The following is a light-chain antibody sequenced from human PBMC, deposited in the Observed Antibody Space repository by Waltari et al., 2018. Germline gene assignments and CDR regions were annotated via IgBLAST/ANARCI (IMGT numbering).Light chain of an antibody. CDR3: MQSLQTPYT. CDR2: LGS. Sequence: DIVMTQSPLSLPVTPGEPASISCRSSQSLLHTNAYNYLDWYLQKPGQSPQLLVYLGSNRASWVPDRFSGSGSGTDFTLKISRVEAEDVGIYYCMQSLQTPYTFGQGTKLEIK. CDR1: QSLLHTNAYNY. J-gene: IGKJ2*01. V-gene: IGKV2-28*01.